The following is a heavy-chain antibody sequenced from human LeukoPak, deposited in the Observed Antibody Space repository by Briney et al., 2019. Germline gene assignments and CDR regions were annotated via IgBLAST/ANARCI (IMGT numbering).Heavy chain of an antibody. CDR1: GFTFSRHW. CDR2: IKQDGSEK. D-gene: IGHD2/OR15-2a*01. CDR3: ARDLGNIIYAARGAFDI. J-gene: IGHJ3*02. V-gene: IGHV3-7*01. Sequence: GGSLRLSCAASGFTFSRHWMSWVRQAPGKGLEWVANIKQDGSEKYYLDSVKGRFTISRDNAKNSLYLQMNSLRAEDTAVYYCARDLGNIIYAARGAFDIWGQGTMVTVSS.